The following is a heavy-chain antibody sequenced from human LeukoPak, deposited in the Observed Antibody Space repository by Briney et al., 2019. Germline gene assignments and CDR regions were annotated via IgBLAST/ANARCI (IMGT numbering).Heavy chain of an antibody. J-gene: IGHJ4*02. D-gene: IGHD5-18*01. V-gene: IGHV1-18*01. CDR1: GYTFNTYG. CDR2: ISAYNGNT. Sequence: ASVKVSCKASGYTFNTYGITWVRQAPGQGLEWMGWISAYNGNTNYAQKLQGRVTMTTDTSTSTAYMELRSLRSDDTAVYYCARFSWVSAMEQPWGQGTLVTVSS. CDR3: ARFSWVSAMEQP.